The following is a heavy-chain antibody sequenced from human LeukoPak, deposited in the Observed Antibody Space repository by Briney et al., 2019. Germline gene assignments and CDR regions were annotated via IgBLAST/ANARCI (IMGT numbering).Heavy chain of an antibody. D-gene: IGHD1-1*01. V-gene: IGHV3-11*01. CDR1: GFTFSDYY. CDR2: VSSGSSTI. J-gene: IGHJ4*02. Sequence: GGSLRLSCAASGFTFSDYYMSWIRQAPGKALEWVSYVSSGSSTIYYADSVKGRFTISRDNAKNSLYLQMNSLRAEDTAVYYCARWNLVSDYWGQGTLVTVSS. CDR3: ARWNLVSDY.